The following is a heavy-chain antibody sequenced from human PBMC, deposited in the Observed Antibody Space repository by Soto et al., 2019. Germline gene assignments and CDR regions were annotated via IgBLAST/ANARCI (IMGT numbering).Heavy chain of an antibody. D-gene: IGHD3-10*01. Sequence: EVRLVESGGGFVKPEGSLRLSCAASGFSFSDGWMNWVRQTPGKGLEWVGRIKSKADGGTVDYAAPVKGRFIISRDDSENMLYLQMNSLKADDTGIYYCTRRPKAGDAGVDTLAYWGQGALVTVSS. CDR2: IKSKADGGTV. V-gene: IGHV3-15*07. J-gene: IGHJ4*02. CDR1: GFSFSDGW. CDR3: TRRPKAGDAGVDTLAY.